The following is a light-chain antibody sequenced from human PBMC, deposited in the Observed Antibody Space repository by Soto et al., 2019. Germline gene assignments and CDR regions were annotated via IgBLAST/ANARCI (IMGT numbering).Light chain of an antibody. J-gene: IGLJ3*02. CDR1: SSDVGSYNL. CDR2: EGS. CDR3: CSYAGSSSWV. V-gene: IGLV2-23*01. Sequence: QLVLTQPASVSGSPGQSITISCTGTSSDVGSYNLVSWYQQYPGKAPKLMIYEGSKRPSGVSNRFSGSKSDNTASLTISGLQAEDEADYYCCSYAGSSSWVFGGGTKLTVL.